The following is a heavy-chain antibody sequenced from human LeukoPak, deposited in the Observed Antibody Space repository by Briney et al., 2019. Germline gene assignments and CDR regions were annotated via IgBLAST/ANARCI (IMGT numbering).Heavy chain of an antibody. D-gene: IGHD6-13*01. CDR3: ARDPAAWDY. CDR1: TFTFGNYW. J-gene: IGHJ4*02. Sequence: GGSLRLSCAASTFTFGNYWMSWVRQAPGKGLEWVANIKEDGSEEYYVDSVKGRFTISRDNTKNSLYLQMNSLRTEDTAVYYCARDPAAWDYWGQGTLVTVSS. V-gene: IGHV3-7*01. CDR2: IKEDGSEE.